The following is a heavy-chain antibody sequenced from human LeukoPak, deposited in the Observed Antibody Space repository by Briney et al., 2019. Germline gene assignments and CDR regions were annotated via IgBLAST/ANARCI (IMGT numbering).Heavy chain of an antibody. J-gene: IGHJ4*02. V-gene: IGHV1-3*01. CDR3: ARERESGSYDNSGLYSFDY. CDR2: INAGNGYT. Sequence: ASVKVSSKASGYTFTLYSIHWVRQAPGQRLEWMGQINAGNGYTKYSQKFQGRVTITRDTSARTTNMELSSLRSEDTAVYYCARERESGSYDNSGLYSFDYWGQGALVPVSS. D-gene: IGHD3-22*01. CDR1: GYTFTLYS.